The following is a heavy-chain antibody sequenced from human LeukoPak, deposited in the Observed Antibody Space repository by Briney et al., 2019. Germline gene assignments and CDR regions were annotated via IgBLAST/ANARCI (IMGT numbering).Heavy chain of an antibody. CDR2: VNPDGSAT. CDR3: VRGGINFFS. CDR1: GFAFTPVW. J-gene: IGHJ4*02. Sequence: GGSLRLSCAASGFAFTPVWMSWVRQAPGKGLEWVANVNPDGSATNHAASVKGRFTIARDNAKNSMFLQMNSLRVEDTGVYYCVRGGINFFSWGQGTLVTVSS. D-gene: IGHD3-16*01. V-gene: IGHV3-7*01.